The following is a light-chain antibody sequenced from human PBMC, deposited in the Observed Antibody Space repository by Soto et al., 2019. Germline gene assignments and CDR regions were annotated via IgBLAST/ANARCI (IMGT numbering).Light chain of an antibody. CDR2: DVS. Sequence: QSALTQPRSVSGSPGQSVTISCTGTSSDVGGYNYVSWYQQHPGKAPKLMIYDVSKRPSGVPDRFSGPKSGNTASLTISGLQAEDEADYYCCSYAGSYNVLGTGTKVTVL. CDR1: SSDVGGYNY. CDR3: CSYAGSYNV. J-gene: IGLJ1*01. V-gene: IGLV2-11*01.